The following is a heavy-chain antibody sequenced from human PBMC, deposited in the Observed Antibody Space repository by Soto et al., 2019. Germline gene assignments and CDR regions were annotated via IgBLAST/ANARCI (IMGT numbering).Heavy chain of an antibody. CDR3: AHSVFSVVFRQLIKDY. V-gene: IGHV2-5*01. D-gene: IGHD2-21*01. Sequence: VSGPTLVNPTQTLTLTCTFSGFSLSTSGVGVGWIRQPPGKALEWLALIYWNDDKRYSPSLKSRLTITKDTSKNQVVLTMTNMDPVDTATYYCAHSVFSVVFRQLIKDYWGQGTLVTVSS. CDR1: GFSLSTSGVG. J-gene: IGHJ4*02. CDR2: IYWNDDK.